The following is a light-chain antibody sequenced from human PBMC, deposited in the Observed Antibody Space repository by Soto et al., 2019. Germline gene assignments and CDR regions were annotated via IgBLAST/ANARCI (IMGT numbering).Light chain of an antibody. V-gene: IGLV2-8*01. CDR3: TSYARSESYV. CDR1: SSDVGGYNY. J-gene: IGLJ1*01. CDR2: DVT. Sequence: QSVLTQPPSASGSPGQSVAISCTGTSSDVGGYNYVSWYQQHPGKAPKLMIYDVTKRPSGVPDRFSGSKSGNTASLTVSGLQAEDEADYYCTSYARSESYVFGSGTKLTVL.